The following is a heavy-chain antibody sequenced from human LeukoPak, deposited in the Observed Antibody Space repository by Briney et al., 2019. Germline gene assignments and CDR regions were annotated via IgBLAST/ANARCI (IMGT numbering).Heavy chain of an antibody. Sequence: SGGSLRLSCAASGFTFSDYHMSWIRQAPGKGLEWVSYISSSSSYTNYADSVKGRFTISRDNAKNSLYLQMNSLRAEDTALYYCTRDSGTYNWFDPWGQGTLVTVSS. CDR3: TRDSGTYNWFDP. CDR1: GFTFSDYH. V-gene: IGHV3-11*05. CDR2: ISSSSSYT. J-gene: IGHJ5*02. D-gene: IGHD1-26*01.